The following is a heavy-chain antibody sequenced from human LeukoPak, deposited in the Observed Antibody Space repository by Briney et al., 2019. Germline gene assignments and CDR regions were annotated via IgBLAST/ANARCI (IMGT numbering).Heavy chain of an antibody. D-gene: IGHD6-13*01. Sequence: PGGSLRLSCAASGFTFSSYAMTWVRQAPGKGLEWVSTISSSGGSTYYADSVKGRFTISRDNSKKTLYLQMNSLRADDTAVYYCAKDVDSSSWFGGIWFDLWGQGTLVTVSS. CDR1: GFTFSSYA. J-gene: IGHJ5*02. CDR2: ISSSGGST. V-gene: IGHV3-23*01. CDR3: AKDVDSSSWFGGIWFDL.